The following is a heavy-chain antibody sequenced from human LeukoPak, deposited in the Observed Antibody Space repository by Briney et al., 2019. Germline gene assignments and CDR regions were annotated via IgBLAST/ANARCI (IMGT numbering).Heavy chain of an antibody. J-gene: IGHJ1*01. CDR2: IYTSGST. Sequence: SETLSLTCTVSGGSISSGSYYWSWIRQPAGKGLEWIGRIYTSGSTNCNPSLKSRVTISVDTSKNQFSLKLTSVTAADTAVYYCARVPWGTTQYFQHWGQGTLVTVSS. CDR3: ARVPWGTTQYFQH. CDR1: GGSISSGSYY. V-gene: IGHV4-61*02. D-gene: IGHD2-2*01.